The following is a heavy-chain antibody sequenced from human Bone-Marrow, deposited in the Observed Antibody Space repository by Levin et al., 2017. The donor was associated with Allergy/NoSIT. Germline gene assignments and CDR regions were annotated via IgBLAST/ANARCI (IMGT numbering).Heavy chain of an antibody. J-gene: IGHJ4*02. CDR3: AKVYDSSGYYGCYFDY. CDR2: ISGSGGST. D-gene: IGHD3-22*01. Sequence: GGSLRLSCAASGFTFSSYAMSWVRQAPGKGLEWVSAISGSGGSTYYADSVKGRFTISRDNSKNTLYLQMNSLRAEDTAVYYCAKVYDSSGYYGCYFDYWGQGTLVTVSS. CDR1: GFTFSSYA. V-gene: IGHV3-23*01.